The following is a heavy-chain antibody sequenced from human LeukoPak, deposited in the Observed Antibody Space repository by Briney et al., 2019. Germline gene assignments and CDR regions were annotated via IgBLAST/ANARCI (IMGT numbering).Heavy chain of an antibody. Sequence: ASVKVSCEASGYAFTSYDINWVRQATGQGPEWMGWMNPNSGNTGYAQKFQGRVTMTRNPPISTAYMEVSGLRSEDTAVYYCARGWDQLGYCSGDSCHSMDVWGQGTTVTVSS. CDR2: MNPNSGNT. V-gene: IGHV1-8*01. CDR1: GYAFTSYD. D-gene: IGHD2-15*01. J-gene: IGHJ6*02. CDR3: ARGWDQLGYCSGDSCHSMDV.